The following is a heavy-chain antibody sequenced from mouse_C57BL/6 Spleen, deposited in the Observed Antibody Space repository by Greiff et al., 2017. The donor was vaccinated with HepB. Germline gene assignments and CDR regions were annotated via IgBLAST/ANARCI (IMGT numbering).Heavy chain of an antibody. Sequence: VKLQESGAELVRPGASVKLSCKASGYTFTDYYINRVKQRPGQGLEWIARIYPGSGNTYYNEKFKGKATLTAEKSSSTAYMQLSSLTSEDSAVYFCARWMGAMDYWGQGTSVTVSS. CDR1: GYTFTDYY. V-gene: IGHV1-76*01. J-gene: IGHJ4*01. CDR2: IYPGSGNT. D-gene: IGHD2-3*01. CDR3: ARWMGAMDY.